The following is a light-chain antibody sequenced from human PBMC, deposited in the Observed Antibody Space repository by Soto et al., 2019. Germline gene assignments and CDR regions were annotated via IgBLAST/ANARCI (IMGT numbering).Light chain of an antibody. Sequence: DIQMTQYPSTLSASVGERVTISCRASQSVNNWLAWYQRKPGKAPKLLIYAASSLQSGVPSRFSGSGSGTDFTLTISSLQPEDFATYYCQQSYSTPFTFGPGTKVDIK. J-gene: IGKJ3*01. V-gene: IGKV1-39*01. CDR3: QQSYSTPFT. CDR1: QSVNNW. CDR2: AAS.